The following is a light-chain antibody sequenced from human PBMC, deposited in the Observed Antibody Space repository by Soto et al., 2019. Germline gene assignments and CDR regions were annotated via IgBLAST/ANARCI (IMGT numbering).Light chain of an antibody. Sequence: EIVLTQSPGTLSLSPGERAALSCRASQSVSSDDLAWYQQKPGQGPRLLIFLASSRATGIPDRISGSGSGTDFTLTISRLEPEDFAVYYCQQYGSTPFTFGQGTKLEIK. CDR3: QQYGSTPFT. J-gene: IGKJ2*01. V-gene: IGKV3-20*01. CDR1: QSVSSDD. CDR2: LAS.